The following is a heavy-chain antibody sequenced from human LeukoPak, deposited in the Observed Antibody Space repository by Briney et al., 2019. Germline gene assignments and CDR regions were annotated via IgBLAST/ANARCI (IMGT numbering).Heavy chain of an antibody. V-gene: IGHV3-74*03. D-gene: IGHD3-22*01. J-gene: IGHJ4*02. Sequence: PGRSLRLSCAASGFTFSRYWMHWVRQAPGKGLVWVSRINSDGSTTTYADSVKGRFTISRDNAKNTLYLQMNSLRAEDTAVYYCAKYDSSGYFFDYGGQGTLVTVSS. CDR3: AKYDSSGYFFDY. CDR1: GFTFSRYW. CDR2: INSDGSTT.